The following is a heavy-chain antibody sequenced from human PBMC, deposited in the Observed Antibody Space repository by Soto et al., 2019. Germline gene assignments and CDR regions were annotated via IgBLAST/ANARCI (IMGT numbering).Heavy chain of an antibody. CDR2: INVGNGNA. J-gene: IGHJ2*01. Sequence: QVQLVQSGAEEKKPGASVKVSCKASGYTFTNYPIHWVRQAPGQRLEWMGWINVGNGNAKYSQNFQGRVTITRDTSATTAYMELTSLRSEDTALYFCARGSDSGPWYFDLWGRGTLVTVSS. D-gene: IGHD2-21*01. CDR3: ARGSDSGPWYFDL. V-gene: IGHV1-3*05. CDR1: GYTFTNYP.